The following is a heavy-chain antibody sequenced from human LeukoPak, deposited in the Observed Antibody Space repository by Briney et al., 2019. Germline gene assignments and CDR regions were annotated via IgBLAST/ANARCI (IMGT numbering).Heavy chain of an antibody. CDR1: GGSISSYY. V-gene: IGHV4-59*08. CDR3: ARHWLDSGTPDHFDY. Sequence: PSETLSLTCTVSGGSISSYYWSWIRQPPGKGLEWIGYIYYTGSTNYNPSLKSRVTISVDTSKNQFSLKLSSVTAADTAVYYCARHWLDSGTPDHFDYWGQGTLVTVSS. CDR2: IYYTGST. D-gene: IGHD3-10*01. J-gene: IGHJ4*02.